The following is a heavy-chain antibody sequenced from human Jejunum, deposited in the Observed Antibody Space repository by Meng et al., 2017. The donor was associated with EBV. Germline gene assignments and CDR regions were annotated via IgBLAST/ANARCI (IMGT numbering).Heavy chain of an antibody. V-gene: IGHV4-34*02. Sequence: QVQLQQWGAGLLKSSETLSLTCAVYGGSFSAYYWNWIHQPPGKGLEWIGEINHSGSTNYTPSLKSRVTISVDTSKNQFSLELRSVTAADTAVYYCASPTQYSTSCYLSWGQGTLVNVSS. D-gene: IGHD2-2*01. CDR2: INHSGST. CDR1: GGSFSAYY. CDR3: ASPTQYSTSCYLS. J-gene: IGHJ4*02.